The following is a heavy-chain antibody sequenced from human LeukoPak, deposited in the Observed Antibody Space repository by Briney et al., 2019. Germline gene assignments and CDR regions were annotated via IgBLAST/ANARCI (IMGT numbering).Heavy chain of an antibody. CDR3: AKGGSSGYYYRPGYYFDY. Sequence: GGSLRLSCAASGFTFSSYAMSWVRQAPGKGLEWVSAISGSGGSTYYADSVKGRFTISRDNSKNTLYLQMNSLRAEDTAVYYCAKGGSSGYYYRPGYYFDYWGQGTLVTVSS. J-gene: IGHJ4*02. CDR2: ISGSGGST. V-gene: IGHV3-23*01. CDR1: GFTFSSYA. D-gene: IGHD3-22*01.